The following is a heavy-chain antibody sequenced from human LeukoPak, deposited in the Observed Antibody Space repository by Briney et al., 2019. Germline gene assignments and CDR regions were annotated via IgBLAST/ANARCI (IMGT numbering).Heavy chain of an antibody. CDR2: INTDGSTT. J-gene: IGHJ4*02. Sequence: GGSLRLSCAATGFTFSNYWMHWVRQAPGKGLVWVSRINTDGSTTRYADSVKGRFTISRDNAKNTLYLQMNSLRAEDTAVYYCALRWGYWGQGTLVTVSS. CDR3: ALRWGY. D-gene: IGHD4-23*01. CDR1: GFTFSNYW. V-gene: IGHV3-74*01.